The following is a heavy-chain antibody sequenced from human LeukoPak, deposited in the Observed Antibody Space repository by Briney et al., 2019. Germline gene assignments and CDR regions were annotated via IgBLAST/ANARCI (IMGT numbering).Heavy chain of an antibody. CDR3: ARERSSVAEGYYYYYMDV. CDR1: GGSISSSSYY. D-gene: IGHD6-19*01. J-gene: IGHJ6*03. CDR2: IYYSGST. V-gene: IGHV4-39*07. Sequence: SETLSLTCTVSGGSISSSSYYWGWIRQPPGKGLEWIGSIYYSGSTYYNPSLKSRFTISVDTSKNQFSLKLSSVTAADTAVYYCARERSSVAEGYYYYYMDVWGKGTTVTVSS.